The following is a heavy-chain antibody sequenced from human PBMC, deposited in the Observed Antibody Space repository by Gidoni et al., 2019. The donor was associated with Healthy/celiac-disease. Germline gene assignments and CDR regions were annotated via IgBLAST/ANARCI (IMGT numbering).Heavy chain of an antibody. CDR2: ISSSSSTI. D-gene: IGHD3-22*01. CDR1: GFTFSSYS. J-gene: IGHJ3*01. V-gene: IGHV3-48*02. CDR3: ARDLPSYYDTGGLG. Sequence: EVQLVESGGGLVQPGGSLRLSCAASGFTFSSYSMNWVRQAPGKGLEWVSYISSSSSTIYYADSVKGRFTISRDNAKNSLYLQMNSLRDEDTAVYYCARDLPSYYDTGGLGWGQGTMVTVSS.